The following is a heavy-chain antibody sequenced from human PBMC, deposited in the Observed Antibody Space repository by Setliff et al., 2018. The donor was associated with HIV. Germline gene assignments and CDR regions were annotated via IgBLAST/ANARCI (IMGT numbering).Heavy chain of an antibody. CDR2: IYTSGSH. Sequence: SETLSLTCSVSGCSVNSGNYHWAWIRPPAGKGLEGIGHIYTSGSHHYKSSLTSRLTISLDTSRNQFSLKLTAVTAADSATYYCARWVYNSAWSLDYWGQGTLVTVSS. CDR3: ARWVYNSAWSLDY. V-gene: IGHV4-61*09. CDR1: GCSVNSGNYH. J-gene: IGHJ4*02. D-gene: IGHD6-19*01.